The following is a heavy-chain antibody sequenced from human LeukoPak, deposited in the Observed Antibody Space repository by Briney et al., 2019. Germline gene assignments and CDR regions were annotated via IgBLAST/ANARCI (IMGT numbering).Heavy chain of an antibody. V-gene: IGHV4-59*08. J-gene: IGHJ4*02. D-gene: IGHD3-10*01. CDR2: ISYTGTT. Sequence: PSETLSLTCSVSGGSINGYSWTWIRQPPGMRLEWVGHISYTGTTNYNPSLTTRVATSVDTSKNQFSLKLTSVTAADTGMYFCARLGGNWNSPGRDYWGQGTLVTVSS. CDR1: GGSINGYS. CDR3: ARLGGNWNSPGRDY.